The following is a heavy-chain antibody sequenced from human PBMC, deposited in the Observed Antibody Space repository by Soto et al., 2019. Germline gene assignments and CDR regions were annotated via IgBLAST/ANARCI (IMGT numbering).Heavy chain of an antibody. CDR3: ARAGFSYGHLLF. Sequence: QVQLKESGPGLVKPSETLSLTCNVSGGPIKTGDYYWNWIRQHPGKGLEWIGYVFYSGATNYSPSLKRRAAISMDTSKNQFSLSLTSVTAADTAVYYCARAGFSYGHLLFWGQGIRVTVST. CDR2: VFYSGAT. J-gene: IGHJ4*02. V-gene: IGHV4-30-4*01. CDR1: GGPIKTGDYY. D-gene: IGHD3-10*01.